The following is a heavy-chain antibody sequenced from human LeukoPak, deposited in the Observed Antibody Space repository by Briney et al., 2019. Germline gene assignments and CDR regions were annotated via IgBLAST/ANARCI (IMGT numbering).Heavy chain of an antibody. Sequence: ASVRVSCKASGYTFTGYYMHWVRQGPGQGLEWMGWIYPNSGGTRIAQMVQGRVTMTRDTSISTAYMELSRLRSDDTAVYYCAREDYYDSSGYYKNKEYFQHWGQGSLVTVSS. J-gene: IGHJ1*01. CDR1: GYTFTGYY. CDR3: AREDYYDSSGYYKNKEYFQH. D-gene: IGHD3-22*01. V-gene: IGHV1-2*02. CDR2: IYPNSGGT.